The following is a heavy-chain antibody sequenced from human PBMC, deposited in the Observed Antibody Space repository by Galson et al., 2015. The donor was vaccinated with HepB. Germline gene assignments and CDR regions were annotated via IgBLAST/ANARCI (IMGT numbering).Heavy chain of an antibody. CDR1: GYTFTRNT. CDR3: ARGVRWLKMDYYYYMDV. V-gene: IGHV7-4-1*02. CDR2: IHPNPGNP. J-gene: IGHJ6*03. Sequence: SVKVSCKASGYTFTRNTVNWVRQAPGQGLEWMGWIHPNPGNPTYAQGFTGRFVFSLDTSVSTAYLQISSLKAEDTAVYYCARGVRWLKMDYYYYMDVWGKGSTVTVSS. D-gene: IGHD5-12*01.